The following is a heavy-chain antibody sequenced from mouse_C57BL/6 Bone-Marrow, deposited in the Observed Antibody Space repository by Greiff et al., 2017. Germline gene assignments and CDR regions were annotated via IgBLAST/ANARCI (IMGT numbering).Heavy chain of an antibody. D-gene: IGHD1-1*01. CDR1: GYTFTTYW. V-gene: IGHV1-50*01. CDR2: IDPSDSYT. Sequence: QVQLQQPGAELVKPGASVKLSCKASGYTFTTYWMQWLKQRPGQGLEWIGEIDPSDSYTNYNQKFKGKATLTVDTSSSTAYMQLSSLTSEDSAVYYCTRFEDDGSTYEFAYWGRGTLVTVSA. CDR3: TRFEDDGSTYEFAY. J-gene: IGHJ3*01.